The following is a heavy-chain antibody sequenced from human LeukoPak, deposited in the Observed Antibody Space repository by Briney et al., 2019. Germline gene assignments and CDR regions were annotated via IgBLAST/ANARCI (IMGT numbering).Heavy chain of an antibody. Sequence: SEPLSLTCTVSGGSISSGDYYWSWIRQPPGKGLEWIGYIYYSGSTYYNPSLKSRVTISVDTSKDQFSLKLSSVTAADTAVYYCARVVDYRYDYWGQGTLVTVSS. CDR1: GGSISSGDYY. J-gene: IGHJ4*02. D-gene: IGHD4-11*01. V-gene: IGHV4-30-4*01. CDR3: ARVVDYRYDY. CDR2: IYYSGST.